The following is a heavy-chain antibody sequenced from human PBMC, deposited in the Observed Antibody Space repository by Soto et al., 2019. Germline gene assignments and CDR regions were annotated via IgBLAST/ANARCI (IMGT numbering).Heavy chain of an antibody. CDR3: AKRTAMGDSSYYYYYMNV. J-gene: IGHJ6*03. V-gene: IGHV3-23*01. CDR2: ISGSGGGT. Sequence: GGSLRLSCAASGFTFSSYAMSWVRQAPGKGLEWVSAISGSGGGTYYADSVKGRFTISRDNSKNTLYLQMNSLRAEDTAVYYCAKRTAMGDSSYYYYYMNVWGKGTTATVSS. CDR1: GFTFSSYA. D-gene: IGHD5-18*01.